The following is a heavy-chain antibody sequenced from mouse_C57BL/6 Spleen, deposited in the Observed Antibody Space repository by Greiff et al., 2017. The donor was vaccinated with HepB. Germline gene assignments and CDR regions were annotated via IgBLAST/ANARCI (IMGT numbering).Heavy chain of an antibody. CDR1: GFTFTDYY. CDR3: ARYYYYGSSRGYFDV. V-gene: IGHV7-3*01. CDR2: IRNKANGYTT. J-gene: IGHJ1*03. Sequence: DVQLVESGGGLVQPGGSLSLSCAASGFTFTDYYMSWVRQPPGKALEWLGFIRNKANGYTTEYSASVKGRFTIARDNSQIILYLLMNAMKAENSATYYCARYYYYGSSRGYFDVWGTGTTVTVSS. D-gene: IGHD1-1*01.